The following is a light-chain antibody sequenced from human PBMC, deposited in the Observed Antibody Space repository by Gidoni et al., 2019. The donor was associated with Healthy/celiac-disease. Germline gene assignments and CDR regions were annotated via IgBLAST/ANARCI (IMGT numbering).Light chain of an antibody. CDR1: QDISNY. V-gene: IGKV1-33*01. CDR3: QQYDL. CDR2: DAS. Sequence: DIQMTQSPSSLSASVGDRVTITCQASQDISNYLNWYQQKPGKAPKLLIYDASNLETGVPSRFSGSGSGTDFTFTISSLQPEDIETYYCQQYDLFGGGTKVEIK. J-gene: IGKJ4*01.